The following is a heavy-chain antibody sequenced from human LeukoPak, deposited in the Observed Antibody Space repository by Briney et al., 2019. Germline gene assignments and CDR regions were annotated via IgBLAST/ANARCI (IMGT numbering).Heavy chain of an antibody. V-gene: IGHV1-8*02. J-gene: IGHJ4*02. D-gene: IGHD5-18*01. CDR3: ARERKGDTSMEFDY. CDR2: MNPNSGNT. Sequence: ASVKVSCKASGYTFTGYYMHWVRQAPGQGLEWMGWMNPNSGNTGYAQKFQGRVTMTEDTSTDTAYMELSSLRAEDTAVYYCARERKGDTSMEFDYWGQGTLVTVSS. CDR1: GYTFTGYY.